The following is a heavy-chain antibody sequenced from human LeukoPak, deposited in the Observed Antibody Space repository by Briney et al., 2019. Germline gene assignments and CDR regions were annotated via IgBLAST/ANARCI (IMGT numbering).Heavy chain of an antibody. D-gene: IGHD2-2*01. CDR2: ISSSSSTI. CDR3: AREGSLSWEGSGAPDY. Sequence: PGGSLRLSCAASGFTFSSYSMNWVRQAPGKGLEWVSYISSSSSTIYYADSVKGRFTISRDNAKNSLYLQMNSLRAEDTAVYYCAREGSLSWEGSGAPDYWGQGTLVTVSS. CDR1: GFTFSSYS. J-gene: IGHJ4*02. V-gene: IGHV3-48*01.